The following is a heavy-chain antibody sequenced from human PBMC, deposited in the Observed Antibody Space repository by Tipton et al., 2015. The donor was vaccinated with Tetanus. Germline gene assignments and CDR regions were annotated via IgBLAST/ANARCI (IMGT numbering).Heavy chain of an antibody. V-gene: IGHV5-51*01. CDR2: INPTDYQT. J-gene: IGHJ4*02. Sequence: QLVQSGAEVKKPGESLKISCKPSGYNFTIYWIGWVRLMPGKGLEWMGVINPTDYQTSYNPSFEGHVTISADRSINTAYLQWSSLKASDTAMYYCARWVPGIVVAGGYYLDYWGQGTLVTVSS. CDR3: ARWVPGIVVAGGYYLDY. CDR1: GYNFTIYW. D-gene: IGHD6-19*01.